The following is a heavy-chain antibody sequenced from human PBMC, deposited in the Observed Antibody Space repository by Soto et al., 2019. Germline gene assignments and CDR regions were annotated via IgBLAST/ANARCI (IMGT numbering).Heavy chain of an antibody. CDR2: IIPIFGTA. V-gene: IGHV1-69*13. CDR3: ARDRRAAGLLGDAFDI. Sequence: SVKVSFKASGGTFSSYAISWVRQAPGQGLEWMGGIIPIFGTANYAQKFQGRVTITADESTSTAYMELSSLRSEDTAVYYCARDRRAAGLLGDAFDIWGQGTMVTVSS. D-gene: IGHD6-13*01. CDR1: GGTFSSYA. J-gene: IGHJ3*02.